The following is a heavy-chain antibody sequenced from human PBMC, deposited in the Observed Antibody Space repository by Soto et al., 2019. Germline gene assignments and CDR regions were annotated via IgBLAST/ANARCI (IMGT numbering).Heavy chain of an antibody. V-gene: IGHV1-69*13. J-gene: IGHJ6*04. CDR1: GGTFSSYA. Sequence: SVKVSCKASGGTFSSYAISWVRQAPGQGLEWMGGIIPIFGTANYAQKFQGRVTITADESTSTAYMELSSLRSEDTAVYYCARAPTYSRSWLYYYYYGMDVWREGTTVTVSS. CDR3: ARAPTYSRSWLYYYYYGMDV. CDR2: IIPIFGTA. D-gene: IGHD6-13*01.